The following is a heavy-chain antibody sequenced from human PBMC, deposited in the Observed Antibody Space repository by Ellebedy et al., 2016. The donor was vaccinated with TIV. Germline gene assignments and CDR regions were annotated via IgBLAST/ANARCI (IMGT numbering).Heavy chain of an antibody. J-gene: IGHJ5*02. V-gene: IGHV5-10-1*01. CDR2: IDPSDSYT. Sequence: GGSLRLSXKGSGYSFTSYWISWVRQMPGKGLEWMGRIDPSDSYTNYSPSFQGHVTISADKSISTAYLQWSSLKASDTAMYYCAITVTRGAGWFDPWGQGTLVTVSS. D-gene: IGHD4-17*01. CDR3: AITVTRGAGWFDP. CDR1: GYSFTSYW.